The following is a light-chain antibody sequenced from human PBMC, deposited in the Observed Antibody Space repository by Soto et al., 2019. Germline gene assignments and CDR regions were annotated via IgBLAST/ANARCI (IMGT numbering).Light chain of an antibody. CDR3: CSYAGRSTLV. CDR1: SSDVGSYNL. V-gene: IGLV2-23*02. J-gene: IGLJ2*01. CDR2: EVT. Sequence: QSVLTQPASVSGSPGQSITISCTGTSSDVGSYNLVSWYHQHPDKAPKLIIYEVTNRPSGVSDRFSGSKSGNTASLTISGLQAEDEADYYCCSYAGRSTLVFGGGTKLTVL.